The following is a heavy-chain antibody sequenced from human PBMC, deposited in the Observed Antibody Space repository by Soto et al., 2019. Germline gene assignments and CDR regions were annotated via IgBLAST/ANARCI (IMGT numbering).Heavy chain of an antibody. J-gene: IGHJ3*02. D-gene: IGHD6-13*01. CDR1: GGTFSNHA. CDR2: IIPIFTTT. V-gene: IGHV1-69*13. CDR3: AREVAADGTFREDVFDI. Sequence: ASVKVSCKAPGGTFSNHAINWVRRAPGQGLEWMGRIIPIFTTTNYAQKFQGRVTMTADESTITAYLELSGLKHDDTAVYYCAREVAADGTFREDVFDIWGQGTLVTVSS.